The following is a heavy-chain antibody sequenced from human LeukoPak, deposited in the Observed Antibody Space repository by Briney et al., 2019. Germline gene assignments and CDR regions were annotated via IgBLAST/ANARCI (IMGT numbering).Heavy chain of an antibody. CDR2: INWNGGST. CDR1: GFXFDDYG. D-gene: IGHD3-10*01. Sequence: GGSLRLSYGASGFXFDDYGISWVRQAPGKGLEWVSRINWNGGSTGYADSVKGRFTISRDNAKNSLYLQMNSLRAEDTALYYCARNYYGSGSSYWGQGTLVTVSS. J-gene: IGHJ4*02. V-gene: IGHV3-20*03. CDR3: ARNYYGSGSSY.